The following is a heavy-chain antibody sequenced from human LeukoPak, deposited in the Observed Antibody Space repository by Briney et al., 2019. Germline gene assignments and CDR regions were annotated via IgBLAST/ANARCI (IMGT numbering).Heavy chain of an antibody. V-gene: IGHV3-7*01. D-gene: IGHD5-18*01. CDR2: IKQDGSEK. CDR3: ARGVRGYSYANYYYYYYMDV. CDR1: AFTFSYYW. Sequence: GGSLRLSCAASAFTFSYYWMNWVRQAPGKGLEWVASIKQDGSEKYYVDSVKGRFTISRDNAKNSLYLQMNTLRAEDTAVYYCARGVRGYSYANYYYYYYMDVWGKGTTVTVSS. J-gene: IGHJ6*03.